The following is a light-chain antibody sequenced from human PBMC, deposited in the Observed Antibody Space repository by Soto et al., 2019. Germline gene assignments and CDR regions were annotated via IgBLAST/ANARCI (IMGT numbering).Light chain of an antibody. V-gene: IGKV3-15*01. J-gene: IGKJ2*01. CDR3: QQCNNWPYT. Sequence: EVVMTQSPATLSVSPGERATLSCRASQSVSSNLVWYQQKPGQAPRLLIYDASTRATGIPARFSGSGSGTEFPLTISSLQSEDFALYFCQQCNNWPYTLGHGTKLEIK. CDR1: QSVSSN. CDR2: DAS.